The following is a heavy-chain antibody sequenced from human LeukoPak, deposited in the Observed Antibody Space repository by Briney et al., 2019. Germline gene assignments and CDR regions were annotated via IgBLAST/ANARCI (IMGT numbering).Heavy chain of an antibody. J-gene: IGHJ3*02. CDR2: IYYSGST. Sequence: SETLSLTCTVSGGSISSYYWSWIRQPPGKGLEWIGYIYYSGSTNYNPSLKSRVTISVDTSKNQFSLKLSSVTAADTAVHYCATLLYSGSSLDAFDIWGQGTMVTVSS. CDR1: GGSISSYY. V-gene: IGHV4-59*08. D-gene: IGHD1-26*01. CDR3: ATLLYSGSSLDAFDI.